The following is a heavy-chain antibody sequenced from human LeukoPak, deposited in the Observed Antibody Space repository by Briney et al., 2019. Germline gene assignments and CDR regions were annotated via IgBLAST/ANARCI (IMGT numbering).Heavy chain of an antibody. Sequence: SGGSLRLSCAASGFTFSSYAMHWVRQAPGKGLEWVAVISYDGSNKYYADSVKGRFTISRDNAKNSLYLQMNSLRAEDTAVYYCAREAPGYCSGGSCYGYWGQGTLVTVSS. D-gene: IGHD2-15*01. CDR3: AREAPGYCSGGSCYGY. CDR1: GFTFSSYA. V-gene: IGHV3-30-3*01. CDR2: ISYDGSNK. J-gene: IGHJ4*02.